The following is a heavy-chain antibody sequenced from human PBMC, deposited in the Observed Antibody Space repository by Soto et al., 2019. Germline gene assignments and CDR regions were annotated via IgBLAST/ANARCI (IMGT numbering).Heavy chain of an antibody. V-gene: IGHV3-21*01. J-gene: IGHJ6*02. CDR3: ARVVDDFWSGYPDYYYGMDV. D-gene: IGHD3-3*01. CDR1: GFTFSSYS. Sequence: EVQLVESGGGLVKPGGSLRLSCAASGFTFSSYSMNWVRQAPGKWLEWVSSISSSSSYIYYADSVKGRFTISRDNAKNSRYLQMNSLRAEDTAVYYCARVVDDFWSGYPDYYYGMDVWGQGTTVTVSS. CDR2: ISSSSSYI.